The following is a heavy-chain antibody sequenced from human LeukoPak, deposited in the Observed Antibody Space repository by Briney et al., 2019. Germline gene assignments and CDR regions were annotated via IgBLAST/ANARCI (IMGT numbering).Heavy chain of an antibody. V-gene: IGHV1-18*01. CDR3: ARVATVTTGAILYYFDY. D-gene: IGHD4-17*01. CDR1: GYTFTSYG. Sequence: ASVKVSCKASGYTFTSYGISWVRQAPGQGLEWMGWISAYNGNTNYAQKLQGRVTMTTDTSTSTAYMELRSLRSDDTAVYYCARVATVTTGAILYYFDYWGQGTLVTFAS. J-gene: IGHJ4*02. CDR2: ISAYNGNT.